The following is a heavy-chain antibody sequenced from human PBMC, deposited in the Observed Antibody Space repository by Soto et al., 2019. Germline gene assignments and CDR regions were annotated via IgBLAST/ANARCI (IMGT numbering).Heavy chain of an antibody. J-gene: IGHJ6*02. Sequence: SETLSLTCTVSGGSLSPNYWTWIRQPPGKGLEWVGYIYYSGITYYNPSLKSRVTISLDTSKNQFSLKLSSVTAADTAVYYCARGSSIAGLYYVMDVWGQGTTVTVSS. CDR2: IYYSGIT. CDR1: GGSLSPNY. CDR3: ARGSSIAGLYYVMDV. D-gene: IGHD6-6*01. V-gene: IGHV4-59*12.